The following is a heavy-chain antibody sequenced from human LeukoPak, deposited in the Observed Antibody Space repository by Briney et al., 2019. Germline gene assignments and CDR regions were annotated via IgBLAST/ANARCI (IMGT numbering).Heavy chain of an antibody. CDR3: ARVSASWGFEY. J-gene: IGHJ4*02. D-gene: IGHD7-27*01. CDR2: IYHSPST. Sequence: SETLSLTCSVSGYSISSGYYWGWIRQPPGKGLEWIATIYHSPSTYYNPSLKSRVTISVDTSQNRFSLKVNSVTAADTAVYYRARVSASWGFEYWGQGALVTVSS. V-gene: IGHV4-38-2*02. CDR1: GYSISSGYY.